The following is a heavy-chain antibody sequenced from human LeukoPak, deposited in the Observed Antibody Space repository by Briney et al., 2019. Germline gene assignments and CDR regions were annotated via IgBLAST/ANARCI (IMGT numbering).Heavy chain of an antibody. D-gene: IGHD4-17*01. CDR2: INHSGSA. CDR1: GGSFSGYY. CDR3: ARGQGTVTTH. Sequence: SETLSLTCAVSGGSFSGYYWTWIRQPPGKGLEWIGEINHSGSANYNPSLKSRVTISLDTYKNQSSLNLSSVTAADTAVYYCARGQGTVTTHWGQGTLVTVSS. J-gene: IGHJ4*02. V-gene: IGHV4-34*01.